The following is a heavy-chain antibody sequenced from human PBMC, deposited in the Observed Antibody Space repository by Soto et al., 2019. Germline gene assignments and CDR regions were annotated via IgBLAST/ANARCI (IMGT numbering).Heavy chain of an antibody. V-gene: IGHV3-30*18. CDR3: AKLLVLEGEVQDFDY. CDR2: IPYDGSHQ. CDR1: GFSFSTSG. D-gene: IGHD3-3*01. J-gene: IGHJ4*02. Sequence: SLRLSCAASGFSFSTSGMHWVRQAPGKGLEWVAVIPYDGSHQYYADSVKGRFTISRDNSKNTLYLQMNSLRPEDTAVYYCAKLLVLEGEVQDFDYWGQGALVTVSS.